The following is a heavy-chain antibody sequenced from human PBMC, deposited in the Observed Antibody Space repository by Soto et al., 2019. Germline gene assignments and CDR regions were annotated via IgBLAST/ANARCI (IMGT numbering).Heavy chain of an antibody. D-gene: IGHD2-15*01. CDR3: AADRGCSGGSCYSHIYYMAV. CDR2: IVVGSGNT. Sequence: GASVKVSCKASGFTFTSSAMQWVRQARGQRLEWIGWIVVGSGNTNYAQKFQERVTITRDMSTSTAYMELSSLRSEDTAVYYCAADRGCSGGSCYSHIYYMAVWGKGTTVTVSS. CDR1: GFTFTSSA. J-gene: IGHJ6*03. V-gene: IGHV1-58*02.